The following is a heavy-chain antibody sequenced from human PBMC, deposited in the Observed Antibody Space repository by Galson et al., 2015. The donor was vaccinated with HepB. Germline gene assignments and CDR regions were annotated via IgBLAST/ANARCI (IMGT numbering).Heavy chain of an antibody. CDR2: ISAYNGNT. CDR3: AREQSSSWYGSYYYYYMDV. D-gene: IGHD6-13*01. J-gene: IGHJ6*03. CDR1: GYTFTSYG. V-gene: IGHV1-18*01. Sequence: SVKVSCKTSGYTFTSYGISWVRQAPGQGLEWMGWISAYNGNTNYAQKLQGRVTMTTDTSTSTAYMELRSLRSDDTAVYYCAREQSSSWYGSYYYYYMDVWAKGPRSPSP.